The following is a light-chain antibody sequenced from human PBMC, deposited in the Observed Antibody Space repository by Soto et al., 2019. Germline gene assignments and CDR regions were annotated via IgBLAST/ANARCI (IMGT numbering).Light chain of an antibody. CDR3: QQRRSWPPTIT. CDR2: GAS. V-gene: IGKV3D-20*02. CDR1: QSVSSSY. J-gene: IGKJ5*01. Sequence: IVLTQSPCTMSLSPGERATLSCRARQSVSSSYLAWYQQKPGQAPRRLIYGASSRATGIPDRCSGSGSGTDFTLTIIRLEPEDFAVYYCQQRRSWPPTITFGQGTRLEI.